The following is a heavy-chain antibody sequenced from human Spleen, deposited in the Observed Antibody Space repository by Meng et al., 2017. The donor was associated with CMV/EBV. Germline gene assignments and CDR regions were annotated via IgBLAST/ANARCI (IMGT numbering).Heavy chain of an antibody. V-gene: IGHV3-23*01. CDR3: AKDWPRNWFDP. CDR1: GFTFSTYW. Sequence: GESLKISCVASGFTFSTYWMSWVRQAPGKGLEWVSSISDGGGTTYHADSVEGRFSISRDNSNNTLYLQVNSLRAEDTAVYYCAKDWPRNWFDPWGQGTLVTVSS. CDR2: ISDGGGTT. J-gene: IGHJ5*02.